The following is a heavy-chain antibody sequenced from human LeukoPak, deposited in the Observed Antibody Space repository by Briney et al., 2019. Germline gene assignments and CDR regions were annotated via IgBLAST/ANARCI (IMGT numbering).Heavy chain of an antibody. J-gene: IGHJ4*02. V-gene: IGHV4-34*01. CDR2: INHSGST. Sequence: SETLSLTCAVYGGSFSGYYWSWIRQPPGKGLEWIGEINHSGSTNYNPSLKSRVTISVDKSKNQFSLKLSSVTAADTAVYYCARGTRWLRFDYWGQGTLVTVSS. CDR1: GGSFSGYY. D-gene: IGHD5-12*01. CDR3: ARGTRWLRFDY.